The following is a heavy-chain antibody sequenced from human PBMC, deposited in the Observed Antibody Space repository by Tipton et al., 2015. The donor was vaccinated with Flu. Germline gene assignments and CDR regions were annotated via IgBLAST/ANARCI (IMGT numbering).Heavy chain of an antibody. D-gene: IGHD4-17*01. CDR1: GDSITSGTYF. V-gene: IGHV4-61*02. J-gene: IGHJ3*02. CDR3: ATEPPGYDFGDPDIYNI. Sequence: TLSLTCTVSGDSITSGTYFWSWIRQPAGKGLEWIGRIYTSGSTNYNPSLNGRVTMSLDTSKNQFSLKMRSVTVADTAVYFCATEPPGYDFGDPDIYNIWGQGTLVTVSS. CDR2: IYTSGST.